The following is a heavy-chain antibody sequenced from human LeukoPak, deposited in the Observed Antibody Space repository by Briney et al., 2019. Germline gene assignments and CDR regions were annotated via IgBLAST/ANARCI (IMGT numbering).Heavy chain of an antibody. CDR1: GGSISSYY. Sequence: SETLSLTCTVSGGSISSYYWGWIRQPAGKGLEWLGRINPDGTTNYKPSLKNRISMSLDLSANQFSLRLSSVTAADTAIYYCARMRPELDYWGQGTLVTVSS. V-gene: IGHV4-4*07. J-gene: IGHJ4*02. CDR2: INPDGTT. CDR3: ARMRPELDY. D-gene: IGHD6-6*01.